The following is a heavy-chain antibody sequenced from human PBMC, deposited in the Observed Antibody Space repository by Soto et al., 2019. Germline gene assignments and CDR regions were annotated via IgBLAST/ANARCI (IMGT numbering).Heavy chain of an antibody. CDR3: ARERGDGYPFDY. Sequence: EVQLVESGGGLVKPGGSLRLSCAASGFTFSSYSMNWVRQAPGKGLEWVSSISSSSSYIYYADSVKGRFTISRDNAKNSLYQQMNSLRAEDTAVYYCARERGDGYPFDYWGQGTLVTVSS. D-gene: IGHD3-10*01. J-gene: IGHJ4*02. CDR1: GFTFSSYS. CDR2: ISSSSSYI. V-gene: IGHV3-21*01.